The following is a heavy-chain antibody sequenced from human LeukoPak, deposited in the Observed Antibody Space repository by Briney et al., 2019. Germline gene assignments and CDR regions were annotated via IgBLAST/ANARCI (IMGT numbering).Heavy chain of an antibody. CDR3: AIYPDTAMVWSHAFDI. Sequence: PGGSLRLSCAASGFTFSSYAMSWVRQAPGKGLEGVSAISGSGGSTYYADSVKGRFTISRDNSKSTLYLQMNSLRAEDTAVYYCAIYPDTAMVWSHAFDIWGQGTMVTVSS. J-gene: IGHJ3*02. D-gene: IGHD5-18*01. V-gene: IGHV3-23*01. CDR1: GFTFSSYA. CDR2: ISGSGGST.